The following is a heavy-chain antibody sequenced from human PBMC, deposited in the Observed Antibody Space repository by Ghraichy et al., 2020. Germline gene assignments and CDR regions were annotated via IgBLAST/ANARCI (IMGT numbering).Heavy chain of an antibody. Sequence: GGSLRLSCVASAFTFSSHWLHWVRKPPGRGLEWLANIRQDGSEKYYVDSLKGRFTIPSDNAKNSLFLQMNSLRAEDTAVYYCATFSSGWWGQGTLVTVSS. CDR3: ATFSSGW. CDR2: IRQDGSEK. D-gene: IGHD6-19*01. CDR1: AFTFSSHW. V-gene: IGHV3-7*01. J-gene: IGHJ4*02.